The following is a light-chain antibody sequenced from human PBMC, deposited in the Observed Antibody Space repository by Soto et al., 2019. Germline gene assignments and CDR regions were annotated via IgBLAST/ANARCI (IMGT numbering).Light chain of an antibody. J-gene: IGLJ1*01. CDR1: KNDIGVYDF. V-gene: IGLV2-8*01. CDR2: EVV. CDR3: KSYAGSNTYV. Sequence: QSVLTQSPSASGSPGQSVTISCTGTKNDIGVYDFVSWYQHHPGKAPRLIIYEVVQRPSGVPDRFSGSKSGNTASLTVSGLQAADEADYFCKSYAGSNTYVFGSGNKVTVL.